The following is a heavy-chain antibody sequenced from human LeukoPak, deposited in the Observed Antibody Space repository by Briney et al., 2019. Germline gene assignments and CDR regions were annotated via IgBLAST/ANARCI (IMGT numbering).Heavy chain of an antibody. CDR3: AREVLEYYYYYGMDV. CDR2: ISYDGSNK. CDR1: GFTFSSYG. V-gene: IGHV3-30*03. Sequence: PGRSLRLSCAASGFTFSSYGMHWVRQAPGKGLEWVAVISYDGSNKYYADSVKGRFTISRDNAKNSLYLQMNSLRAEDTAVYYCAREVLEYYYYYGMDVWGQGTTVTVSS. J-gene: IGHJ6*02.